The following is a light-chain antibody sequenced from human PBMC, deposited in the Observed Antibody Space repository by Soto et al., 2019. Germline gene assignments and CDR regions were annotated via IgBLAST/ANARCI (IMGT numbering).Light chain of an antibody. J-gene: IGKJ2*02. CDR2: GAS. Sequence: EIVMTQSPATLSVSPGERATLSCRASQSVSSNLAWYQQKPGQAPRLLIYGASTMATGIPARFSGSGSGTEFTLTISSLQSEDFAVYYCQQYNNWPPPCTFGQGTKLEIK. V-gene: IGKV3-15*01. CDR1: QSVSSN. CDR3: QQYNNWPPPCT.